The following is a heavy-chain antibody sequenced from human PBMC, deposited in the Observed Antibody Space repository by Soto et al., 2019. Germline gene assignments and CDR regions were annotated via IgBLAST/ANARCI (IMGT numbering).Heavy chain of an antibody. Sequence: GGSLRLSCAASGFTFSSYWMSWVRQAPGKGLEWVANIKQDGSEKYYVDSVKGRFTISRDNAKNSLYLQMNSLRAEDTAVYYCARGGFFGVVIIGDAFDIWGQGTMVTVSS. CDR3: ARGGFFGVVIIGDAFDI. V-gene: IGHV3-7*01. CDR1: GFTFSSYW. D-gene: IGHD3-3*01. J-gene: IGHJ3*02. CDR2: IKQDGSEK.